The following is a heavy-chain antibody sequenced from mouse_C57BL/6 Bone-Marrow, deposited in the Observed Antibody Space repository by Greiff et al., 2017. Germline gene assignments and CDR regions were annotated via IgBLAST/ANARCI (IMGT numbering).Heavy chain of an antibody. Sequence: QVQLKQSGPGLVAPSQSLSITCTVSGFSLTSYAISWVRQPPGKGLEWLGVIWTGGGTNYNSALKSRLSISKDNSKSQVFLKMNSLQTDDTARYYCARGNYYDSSQYWYFDVWGTGTTVTVSS. D-gene: IGHD1-1*01. CDR1: GFSLTSYA. V-gene: IGHV2-9-1*01. CDR3: ARGNYYDSSQYWYFDV. J-gene: IGHJ1*03. CDR2: IWTGGGT.